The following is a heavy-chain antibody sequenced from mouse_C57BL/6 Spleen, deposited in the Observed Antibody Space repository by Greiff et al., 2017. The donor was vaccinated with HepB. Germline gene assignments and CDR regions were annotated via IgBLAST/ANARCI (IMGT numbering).Heavy chain of an antibody. D-gene: IGHD1-1*01. CDR2: INPSNGGT. Sequence: QVQLQQPGTELVKPGASVKLSCKASGYTFTSYWMHWVKQRPGQGLEWIGNINPSNGGTNYNEKFKSKATLTVDKSSSTAYMQLSSLTSEDSAVYYCARGKGDYYGSSPIDYWGQGTTLTVSS. CDR3: ARGKGDYYGSSPIDY. J-gene: IGHJ2*01. V-gene: IGHV1-53*01. CDR1: GYTFTSYW.